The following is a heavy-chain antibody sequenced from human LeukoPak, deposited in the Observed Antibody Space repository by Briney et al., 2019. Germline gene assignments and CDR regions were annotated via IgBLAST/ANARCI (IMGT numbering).Heavy chain of an antibody. CDR2: INPSGGST. J-gene: IGHJ4*02. Sequence: GASVKVSCKASGYTFTSYYMHWVRQAPGQGLEWMGIINPSGGSTNYAQKFQGRVTMTRDTSVSTAYMELSSLRSDDTAVYYCAKSFCSNGVCYTILGYWGQGTLVTVSS. D-gene: IGHD2-8*01. CDR1: GYTFTSYY. CDR3: AKSFCSNGVCYTILGY. V-gene: IGHV1-46*01.